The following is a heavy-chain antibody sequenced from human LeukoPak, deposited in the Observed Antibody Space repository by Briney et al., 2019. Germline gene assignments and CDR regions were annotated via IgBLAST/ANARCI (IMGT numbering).Heavy chain of an antibody. CDR1: GFTFSSYA. J-gene: IGHJ4*02. CDR3: ARTLRFSKYYFDY. D-gene: IGHD3-3*01. Sequence: PGGSLRLSCAASGFTFSSYAMHWVRQAPGKGLEWVAVISYDGSNKYYADSAKGRFTISRDNSKNTLYLQMNSLRAEDTAVYYCARTLRFSKYYFDYWGQGTLVTVSS. CDR2: ISYDGSNK. V-gene: IGHV3-30-3*01.